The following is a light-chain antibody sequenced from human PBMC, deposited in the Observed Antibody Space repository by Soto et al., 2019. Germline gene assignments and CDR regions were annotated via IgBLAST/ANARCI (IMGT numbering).Light chain of an antibody. CDR3: ATWDDTLKGPV. CDR2: NDN. CDR1: SSDIGSNT. Sequence: QLVLTQPPSASGTPGQRVSISCSGSSSDIGSNTVNWYQQLPGTAPKVLIYNDNQRPSGVPDRFSGSKSGTSASLAISGLQSEDEAHYYCATWDDTLKGPVFGGGTKLTVL. J-gene: IGLJ2*01. V-gene: IGLV1-44*01.